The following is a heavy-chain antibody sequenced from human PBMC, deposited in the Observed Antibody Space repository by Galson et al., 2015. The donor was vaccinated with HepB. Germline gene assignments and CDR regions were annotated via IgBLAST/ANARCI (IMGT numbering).Heavy chain of an antibody. CDR2: ISYDGSNK. V-gene: IGHV3-30*04. CDR1: RFTFSSYS. J-gene: IGHJ6*03. CDR3: VKDLYSYMDV. Sequence: SLRLSCAASRFTFSSYSMHWVRQAPGKGLEWVAFISYDGSNKYYADSVTGRLTISRDNSKNMLYLQMDSLRPEDTAVYYCVKDLYSYMDVWGKGTTVTVSS. D-gene: IGHD3-16*01.